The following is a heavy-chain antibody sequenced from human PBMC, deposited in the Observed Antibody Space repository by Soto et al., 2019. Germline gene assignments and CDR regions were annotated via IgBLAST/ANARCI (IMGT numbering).Heavy chain of an antibody. D-gene: IGHD6-13*01. CDR3: VKDESINWYSGHFRH. J-gene: IGHJ1*01. CDR1: GFTFDDYA. Sequence: GGSLRLSCAASGFTFDDYAMHWVRQVPGKGLEWVSGINWDSGSIGYGDSVKGRFAISRDNAKNSLHLQMNSPSAEDTAFYYCVKDESINWYSGHFRHWGQGTLVTVSS. V-gene: IGHV3-9*01. CDR2: INWDSGSI.